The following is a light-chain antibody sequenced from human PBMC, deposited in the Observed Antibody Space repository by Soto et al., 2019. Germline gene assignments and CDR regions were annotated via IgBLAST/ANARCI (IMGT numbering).Light chain of an antibody. CDR3: QQYNAAGT. CDR2: KKS. CDR1: QNINSW. J-gene: IGKJ1*01. V-gene: IGKV1-5*03. Sequence: DIQMTQSPSTVSASVGDSVYISCRASQNINSWLAWFQQKPWKAPSLLLYKKSILHAGLPSRIRGTGSETELSLTISGLHPGDFATYHCQQYNAAGTFRQGTKVEIK.